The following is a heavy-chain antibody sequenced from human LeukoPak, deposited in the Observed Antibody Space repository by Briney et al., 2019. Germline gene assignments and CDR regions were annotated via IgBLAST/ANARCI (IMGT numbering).Heavy chain of an antibody. J-gene: IGHJ4*02. Sequence: PSETLSLTCAVSGYSISSGYYWGWIRQPPGKGLGWIGSSYHSASTYYNPSLKSRVTISVDTSKNQFSLKLSSVTAADTAVYYCARDPVVTAASEGGFDYWGQGTLVTVSS. CDR3: ARDPVVTAASEGGFDY. CDR2: SYHSAST. D-gene: IGHD2-2*01. CDR1: GYSISSGYY. V-gene: IGHV4-38-2*02.